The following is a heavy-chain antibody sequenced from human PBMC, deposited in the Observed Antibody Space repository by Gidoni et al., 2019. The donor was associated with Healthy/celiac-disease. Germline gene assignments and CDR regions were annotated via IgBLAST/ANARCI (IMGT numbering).Heavy chain of an antibody. CDR3: ASEKGDSAEYYYYGMDV. V-gene: IGHV3-53*02. J-gene: IGHJ6*02. CDR2: IYSGGST. D-gene: IGHD2-21*02. CDR1: GFTVSSNY. Sequence: EVQLVETGGGLIQPGGSLRLSCAASGFTVSSNYMSWVRQAPGKGLEWVSVIYSGGSTYYADSVKGRFTISRDNSKNTLYLQMNSLRAEDTAVYYCASEKGDSAEYYYYGMDVWGQGTTVTVSS.